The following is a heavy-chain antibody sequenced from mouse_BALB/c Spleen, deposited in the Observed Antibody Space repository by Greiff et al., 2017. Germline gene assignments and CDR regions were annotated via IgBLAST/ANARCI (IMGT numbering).Heavy chain of an antibody. CDR1: GFTFSSFG. Sequence: EVQVVESGGGLVQPGGSRKLSCAASGFTFSSFGMHWVRQAPEKGLEWVAYISSGSSTIYYADTVKGRFTISRDNPKNTLFLQMTSLRSEDTAMYYCARSSSFDYWGQGTTLTVSS. CDR2: ISSGSSTI. D-gene: IGHD1-3*01. CDR3: ARSSSFDY. J-gene: IGHJ2*01. V-gene: IGHV5-17*02.